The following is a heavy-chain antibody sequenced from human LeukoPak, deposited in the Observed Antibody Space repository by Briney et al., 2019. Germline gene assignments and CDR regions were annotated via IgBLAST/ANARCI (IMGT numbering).Heavy chain of an antibody. V-gene: IGHV3-30*02. CDR1: GFTFDDYG. Sequence: PGGSLRLSCAASGFTFDDYGMSWVRQAPGKGLEWVAFIQYDGNTKYYVDSVKGRFTISRDTSKNTVFLQMSSLRADDTAVYYCAKRGGTFSYFYYMDVWGKGTTVTVSS. CDR3: AKRGGTFSYFYYMDV. D-gene: IGHD1-26*01. J-gene: IGHJ6*03. CDR2: IQYDGNTK.